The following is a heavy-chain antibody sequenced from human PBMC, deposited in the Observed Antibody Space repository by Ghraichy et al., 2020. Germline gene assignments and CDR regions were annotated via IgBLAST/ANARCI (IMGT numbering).Heavy chain of an antibody. J-gene: IGHJ4*01. V-gene: IGHV3-64D*06. Sequence: NVSSISSNGGTTYYADSVNGRFTISRDNSKNTLYLQMRSLRAEDTAVYYCVKMRLYSNYGVHKGYYFDYWG. CDR2: ISSNGGTT. D-gene: IGHD4-11*01. CDR3: VKMRLYSNYGVHKGYYFDY.